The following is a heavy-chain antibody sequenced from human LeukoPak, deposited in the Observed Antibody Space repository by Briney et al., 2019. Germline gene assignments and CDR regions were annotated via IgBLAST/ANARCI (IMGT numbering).Heavy chain of an antibody. CDR3: AGDFPPHDY. CDR2: ISSSGSTI. CDR1: GFTFDDYA. Sequence: GGSLRLSCAASGFTFDDYAMHWVRQAPGKGLEWVSYISSSGSTIYYADSVRGRFTISRDNAKNSLYLQMNSLRAEDTAVYYCAGDFPPHDYWGQGTLVTVSS. V-gene: IGHV3-48*03. J-gene: IGHJ4*02.